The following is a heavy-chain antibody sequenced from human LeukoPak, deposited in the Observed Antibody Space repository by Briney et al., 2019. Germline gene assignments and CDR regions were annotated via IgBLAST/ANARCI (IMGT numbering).Heavy chain of an antibody. D-gene: IGHD3-10*01. CDR1: GFTFSSYS. CDR3: ARVCGSGSYDY. J-gene: IGHJ4*02. Sequence: GGSLRLSCAAPGFTFSSYSMNWVRQAPGKGLEWVSSISSSSSYIYYADSVKGRFTISRDNAKNSLYLQMNSLRAEDTAVYYCARVCGSGSYDYWGQGTLVTVSS. V-gene: IGHV3-21*01. CDR2: ISSSSSYI.